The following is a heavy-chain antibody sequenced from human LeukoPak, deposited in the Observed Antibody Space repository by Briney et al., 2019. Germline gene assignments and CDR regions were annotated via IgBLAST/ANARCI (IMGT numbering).Heavy chain of an antibody. CDR1: GGSISSYY. V-gene: IGHV4-59*12. CDR2: IYYSGST. J-gene: IGHJ6*02. CDR3: ARCHGRTNCSGGSCYYYYYGMDV. Sequence: SETLSLTCTVSGGSISSYYWSWIRQPPGKGLEWIGYIYYSGSTYYNPSLKSRVTISVDTSKNQFSLRPSSVTAADTAVYYCARCHGRTNCSGGSCYYYYYGMDVWGQGTTVTVSS. D-gene: IGHD2-15*01.